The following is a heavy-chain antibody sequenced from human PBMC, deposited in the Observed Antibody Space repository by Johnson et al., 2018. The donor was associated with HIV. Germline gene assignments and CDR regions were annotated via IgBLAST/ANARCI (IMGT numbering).Heavy chain of an antibody. V-gene: IGHV3-23*04. J-gene: IGHJ3*02. Sequence: MQLVESGGGLVQPGGSLRMSCVASGFTFSTYGMTWVRQAPGKGLEWVSAISGTGGTTYYADSVRGRFSISRDKSKDTLYLQMSSLRAEDTAVYYCAKDKAVVTALYDAFDIWGQGTMVTVSS. CDR3: AKDKAVVTALYDAFDI. D-gene: IGHD2-21*02. CDR1: GFTFSTYG. CDR2: ISGTGGTT.